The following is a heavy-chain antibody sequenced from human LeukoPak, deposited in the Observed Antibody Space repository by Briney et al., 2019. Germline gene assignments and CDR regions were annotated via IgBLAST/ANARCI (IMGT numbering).Heavy chain of an antibody. Sequence: GGSLRLSCAASGFTFSSYWMSWVRQAPGKVLEWVANIKQDGSEKYYVDSVKGRFTISRDNAKNSLHPQMNSLRAEDTAVYYCARGDYGDYMDVWGKGTTVTVSS. J-gene: IGHJ6*03. CDR2: IKQDGSEK. CDR1: GFTFSSYW. D-gene: IGHD4-17*01. CDR3: ARGDYGDYMDV. V-gene: IGHV3-7*01.